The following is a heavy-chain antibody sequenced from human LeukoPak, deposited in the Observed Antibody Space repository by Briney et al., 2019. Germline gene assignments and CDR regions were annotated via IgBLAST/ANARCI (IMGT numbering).Heavy chain of an antibody. CDR3: AKGLELESRLEY. Sequence: GGSLRLSCAASGFTFDDYAMHWVRQAPGKGLEWVSTISWNSASIGYADSVKGRFTISRDNAKNSLYLQMNSLRAEDTAVYYCAKGLELESRLEYWGQGTLVTVFS. CDR2: ISWNSASI. D-gene: IGHD1-7*01. V-gene: IGHV3-9*01. J-gene: IGHJ4*02. CDR1: GFTFDDYA.